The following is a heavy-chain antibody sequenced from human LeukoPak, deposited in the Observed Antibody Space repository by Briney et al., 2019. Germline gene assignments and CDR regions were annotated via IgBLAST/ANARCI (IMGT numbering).Heavy chain of an antibody. CDR2: ISAYNGNT. Sequence: GASVKVSCKASGYTFTSYGISWVRQAPGQGLEWMGWISAYNGNTNYAQKLQGRVTMTTDTSTSTAYMELRSLRSDDTAVYYCARDVGYLGYCSSTSCYNFDYWGQGTLVTVSS. V-gene: IGHV1-18*01. CDR3: ARDVGYLGYCSSTSCYNFDY. D-gene: IGHD2-2*01. CDR1: GYTFTSYG. J-gene: IGHJ4*02.